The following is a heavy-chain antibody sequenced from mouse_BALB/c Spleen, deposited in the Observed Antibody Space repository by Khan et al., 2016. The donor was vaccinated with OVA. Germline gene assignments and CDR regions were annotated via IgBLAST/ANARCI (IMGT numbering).Heavy chain of an antibody. Sequence: QVQLKESGPGLVAPSQSLSITCTISGFSLTNYGIHWVRQPPGKGLEWLVVIWSDGSTTYNSALKSRLTISKDNSKSQVFLKMNSLQTDDTAMYFGATHPYYHYNIMDYWGQGTSVTVSS. CDR2: IWSDGST. D-gene: IGHD2-10*01. V-gene: IGHV2-6-1*01. CDR3: ATHPYYHYNIMDY. CDR1: GFSLTNYG. J-gene: IGHJ4*01.